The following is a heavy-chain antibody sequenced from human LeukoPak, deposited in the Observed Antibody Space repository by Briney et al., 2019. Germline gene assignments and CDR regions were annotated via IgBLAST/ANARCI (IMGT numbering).Heavy chain of an antibody. D-gene: IGHD3-10*01. V-gene: IGHV3-30-3*01. CDR1: GFTFSSYA. CDR3: ARGRNYGSGTYYNLDS. J-gene: IGHJ4*02. Sequence: QPGRSLRLSCAASGFTFSSYAMHWVRQAPGKGLEWVALISYDGSNKYYADSVTGRFTISRDNSKNALYLQMNSLRSEDTAVYYCARGRNYGSGTYYNLDSWGQGTLVTVSS. CDR2: ISYDGSNK.